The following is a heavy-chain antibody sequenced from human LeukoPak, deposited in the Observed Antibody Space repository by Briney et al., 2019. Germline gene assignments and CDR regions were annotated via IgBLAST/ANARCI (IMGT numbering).Heavy chain of an antibody. V-gene: IGHV1-69*13. CDR3: AREFYGPYYYGMDV. CDR2: IIPIFGTA. J-gene: IGHJ6*02. Sequence: SVKVSCKASGGTFSSYAISWVRQAPGQGLQWMGGIIPIFGTANYAQKFQGRVTITADESTSTAYMELSSLRSEDTAVYYCAREFYGPYYYGMDVWGQGTTVTVSS. D-gene: IGHD4-17*01. CDR1: GGTFSSYA.